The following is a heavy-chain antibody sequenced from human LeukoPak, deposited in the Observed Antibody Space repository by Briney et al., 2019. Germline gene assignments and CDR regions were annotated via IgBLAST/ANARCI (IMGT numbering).Heavy chain of an antibody. V-gene: IGHV3-7*04. D-gene: IGHD3-10*01. Sequence: GGSLRLSCAASGFTLSSYRLSWVRQAPGKGLEWVANINQDGSATYYVDSVKGRFTISRDNAKNSLYLQMSSLRAEDTAVYYCARSITILPEAFWGQGTLVTVSS. CDR2: INQDGSAT. J-gene: IGHJ4*02. CDR3: ARSITILPEAF. CDR1: GFTLSSYR.